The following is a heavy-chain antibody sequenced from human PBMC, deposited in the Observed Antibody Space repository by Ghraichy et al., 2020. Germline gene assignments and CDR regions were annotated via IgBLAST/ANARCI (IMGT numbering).Heavy chain of an antibody. CDR1: GGSISSYY. J-gene: IGHJ4*02. CDR2: IYYSGST. Sequence: SQTLSLTCTVSGGSISSYYWSWIRQPPGKGLEWIGYIYYSGSTNYNPSLKSRVTISVDTSKNQFSLKLSSVTAADTAVYYCARASGSSWYGGIWGFDYWGQGTLVTVSS. V-gene: IGHV4-59*01. D-gene: IGHD6-13*01. CDR3: ARASGSSWYGGIWGFDY.